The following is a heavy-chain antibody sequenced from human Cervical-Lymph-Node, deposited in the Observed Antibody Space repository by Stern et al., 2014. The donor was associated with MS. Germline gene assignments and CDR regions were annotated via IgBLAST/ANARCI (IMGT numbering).Heavy chain of an antibody. CDR3: TRRGFGRISSHFDV. CDR2: FYLGGST. J-gene: IGHJ6*02. V-gene: IGHV4-39*01. CDR1: GGSIFGGSYY. Sequence: HLVESGPGLVKPSETLSLTCTVSGGSIFGGSYYWGWIRQSLGKGLEWIGVFYLGGSTSYRPSLKVRVPISVDPPRNKFSLNLSSATAADTAIYYCTRRGFGRISSHFDVWGQGTTVTVSS. D-gene: IGHD2-15*01.